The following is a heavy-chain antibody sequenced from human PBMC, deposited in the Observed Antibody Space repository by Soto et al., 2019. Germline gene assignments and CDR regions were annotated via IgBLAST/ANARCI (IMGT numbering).Heavy chain of an antibody. V-gene: IGHV1-3*01. J-gene: IGHJ5*02. CDR1: GYTFTSYA. CDR3: AHSLLGYCSGGSCYSNWFDP. Sequence: ASVKVSCKASGYTFTSYAMHWVRQAPGQRLEWMGWINAGNGNTKYSQKFQGRVTITRDTSASTAYMELSSLRSEDTAVYYCAHSLLGYCSGGSCYSNWFDPWGQGTLVTVSS. D-gene: IGHD2-15*01. CDR2: INAGNGNT.